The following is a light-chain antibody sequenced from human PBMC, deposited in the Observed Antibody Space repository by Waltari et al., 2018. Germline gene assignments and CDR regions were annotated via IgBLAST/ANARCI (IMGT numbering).Light chain of an antibody. CDR1: SSNIGRNT. CDR2: GKN. J-gene: IGLJ1*01. V-gene: IGLV1-44*01. Sequence: QSVLTQPPSASATPGQRVTLSCSGSSSNIGRNTVNWYQQLPGTAPKLLIYGKNQRPSGAPDRFSGSKSGTSASLAVSGLQSDDEADYYCGAWDDSLDGYVFGTGTKVTVL. CDR3: GAWDDSLDGYV.